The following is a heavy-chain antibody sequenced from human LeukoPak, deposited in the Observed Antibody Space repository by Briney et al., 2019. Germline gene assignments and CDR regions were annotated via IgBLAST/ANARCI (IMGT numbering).Heavy chain of an antibody. J-gene: IGHJ4*02. CDR3: ARHGSGWSFDY. V-gene: IGHV4-59*01. D-gene: IGHD6-19*01. CDR2: IYNSGSA. Sequence: SETLSLTCKVSGGSISTYYWSWFRQPPGKGLEWVGYIYNSGSATYNPSLKSRVTISVDTSKNQFSLKLTSVSTTDTAVYYCARHGSGWSFDYWGQGVLVTVSS. CDR1: GGSISTYY.